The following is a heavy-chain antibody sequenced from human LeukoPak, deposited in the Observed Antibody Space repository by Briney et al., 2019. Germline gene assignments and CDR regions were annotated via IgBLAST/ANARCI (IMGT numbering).Heavy chain of an antibody. CDR2: IYYSGST. J-gene: IGHJ4*02. Sequence: PSETLSLTCTLSGYSISSGYYWGWIRQPPGKGLEWIGSIYYSGSTYYNPSLKSRVTISVDTSKNQFSLKLSSVTAADTAVYYCARNNGGYCSGGSCLPFDYWGQGTLVTVSS. D-gene: IGHD2-15*01. CDR3: ARNNGGYCSGGSCLPFDY. CDR1: GYSISSGYY. V-gene: IGHV4-38-2*02.